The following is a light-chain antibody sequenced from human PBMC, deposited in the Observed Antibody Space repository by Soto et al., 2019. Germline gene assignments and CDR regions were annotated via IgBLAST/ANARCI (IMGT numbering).Light chain of an antibody. Sequence: DIQMTQSPSSLSASVGDRVTITCRASQSITTYLSWSQHKPGKAPKVLIYGASSLQTGVPSRFSGSGSGTDFTLTISSLQPEDFATYYCQQSFSTPNTFGQGTRLEIK. CDR3: QQSFSTPNT. CDR2: GAS. CDR1: QSITTY. V-gene: IGKV1-39*01. J-gene: IGKJ5*01.